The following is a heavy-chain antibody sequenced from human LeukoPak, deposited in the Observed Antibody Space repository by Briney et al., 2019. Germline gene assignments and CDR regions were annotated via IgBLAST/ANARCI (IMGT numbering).Heavy chain of an antibody. D-gene: IGHD1-14*01. CDR3: ARDNGSWFDP. Sequence: SETLSLTCTVSGGSISSYYWSWIRQPPGKGLEWIGYIYYSGSTNYNPSLKSRVTISVDTSKNQFSLKLSSVTAADTAVYYCARDNGSWFDPWGQGTLVTVSS. CDR2: IYYSGST. J-gene: IGHJ5*02. CDR1: GGSISSYY. V-gene: IGHV4-59*01.